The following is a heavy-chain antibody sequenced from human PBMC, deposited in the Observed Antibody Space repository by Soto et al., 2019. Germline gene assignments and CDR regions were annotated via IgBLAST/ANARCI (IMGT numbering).Heavy chain of an antibody. J-gene: IGHJ4*02. V-gene: IGHV3-73*02. CDR1: GFTFSGSG. Sequence: EVQLVASGGGLVQPGGSLNLSCAASGFTFSGSGMHWVRQASGKGLEWVGRIRTKPNSYATEYAASVKGRFIISRDDSNNTAYLQMHSLTTEDTAVYFCTREGSSGYYLRHWGQGTLVTVSS. D-gene: IGHD5-12*01. CDR3: TREGSSGYYLRH. CDR2: IRTKPNSYAT.